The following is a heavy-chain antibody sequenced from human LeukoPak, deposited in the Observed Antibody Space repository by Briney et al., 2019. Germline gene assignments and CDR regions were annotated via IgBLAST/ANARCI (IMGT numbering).Heavy chain of an antibody. V-gene: IGHV1-69*05. CDR1: GGTFSSYA. Sequence: SVKVSCKASGGTFSSYAISWVRQAPGQGLEWMGGIIPIFGTANYAQKFQGRVTITTDESTSTAYMELSSLRSEDTAVYYCARGKEDIVGEDYYYYYMDVWGKGTTVTVSS. D-gene: IGHD2-15*01. J-gene: IGHJ6*03. CDR2: IIPIFGTA. CDR3: ARGKEDIVGEDYYYYYMDV.